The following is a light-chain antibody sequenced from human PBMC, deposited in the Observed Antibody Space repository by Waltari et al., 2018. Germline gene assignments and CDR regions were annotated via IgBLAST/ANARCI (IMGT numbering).Light chain of an antibody. V-gene: IGLV2-14*03. CDR3: SSFTTGSTGL. Sequence: QSALAQSASVSGSPGQSITISCTGSSSDIGAFALVSWYQQHPGRAPRLIIRNVSERPSGVPHRFSGSKSGNTASLTISSLRSEDESLYFCSSFTTGSTGLFGGGTKLTVL. J-gene: IGLJ2*01. CDR1: SSDIGAFAL. CDR2: NVS.